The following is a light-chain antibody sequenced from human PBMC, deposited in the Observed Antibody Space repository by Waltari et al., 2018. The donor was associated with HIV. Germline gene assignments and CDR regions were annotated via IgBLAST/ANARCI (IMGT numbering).Light chain of an antibody. J-gene: IGLJ3*02. Sequence: QSVLTQPPSVSGAPGQRVTLSCTWSSSNIGAGYDLHWYQPLPGTATKLLLYGNSNRPSGVPDRFSGSKSGTSASLAITGLQAEDEADYYCQSYDSSLLWVFGGGTKLTVL. CDR2: GNS. CDR3: QSYDSSLLWV. CDR1: SSNIGAGYD. V-gene: IGLV1-40*01.